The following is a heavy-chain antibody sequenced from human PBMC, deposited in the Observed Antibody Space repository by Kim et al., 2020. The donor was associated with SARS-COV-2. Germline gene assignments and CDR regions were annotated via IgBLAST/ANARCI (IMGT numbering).Heavy chain of an antibody. CDR1: GGSISSGGYY. V-gene: IGHV4-31*03. CDR2: IFYTGST. Sequence: SETLSLTCTVSGGSISSGGYYWSWIRQLPGKGLEWMGNIFYTGSTYYNPSLRSRVTISVDTSKNQFSLKLSSVTAADTAVYYCARYSYEGIVHTRDFD. CDR3: ARYSYEGIVHTRDFD. D-gene: IGHD3-22*01. J-gene: IGHJ4*01.